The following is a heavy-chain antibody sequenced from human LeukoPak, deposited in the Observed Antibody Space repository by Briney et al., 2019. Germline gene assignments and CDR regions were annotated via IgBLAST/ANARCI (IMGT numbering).Heavy chain of an antibody. CDR3: ARARYNYGDSDY. V-gene: IGHV4-38-2*01. J-gene: IGHJ4*02. CDR2: INHNGNT. Sequence: SETLSLTCDVSGYSISSGYYWGWVRQPPGKGLEWIGTINHNGNTYYNPSLNSRATISVDTSRNQFSLELSSVTAADTAVFYCARARYNYGDSDYWGQGTLVTVSS. CDR1: GYSISSGYY. D-gene: IGHD5-18*01.